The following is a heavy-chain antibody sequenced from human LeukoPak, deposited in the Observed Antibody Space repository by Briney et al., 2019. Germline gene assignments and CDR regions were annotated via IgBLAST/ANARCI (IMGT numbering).Heavy chain of an antibody. V-gene: IGHV3-30-3*01. J-gene: IGHJ4*02. CDR1: GFTFSSYA. D-gene: IGHD6-6*01. Sequence: PGGSLRLSCAASGFTFSSYAMHWVRQAPGKGPEWVAVISYDGSNKYYADSVKGRFTISRDNSKNTLYLQMNSLRAEDTAVYYCARASIEYSSSPGDYWGQGTLVTVSS. CDR3: ARASIEYSSSPGDY. CDR2: ISYDGSNK.